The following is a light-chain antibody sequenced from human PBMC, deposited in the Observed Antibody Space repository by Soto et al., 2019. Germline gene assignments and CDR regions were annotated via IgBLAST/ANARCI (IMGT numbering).Light chain of an antibody. CDR2: DVS. J-gene: IGLJ2*01. V-gene: IGLV2-14*01. Sequence: QSVLTQPASGSGYPGQSITISCTGTSSDVGGYNYVSWYQQHPGKAPKLMIYDVSNRPSGVSNRFSGSKSGNTASLTISGLQAEDEADYYCSSYTSSSVVFGGGTKLTVL. CDR3: SSYTSSSVV. CDR1: SSDVGGYNY.